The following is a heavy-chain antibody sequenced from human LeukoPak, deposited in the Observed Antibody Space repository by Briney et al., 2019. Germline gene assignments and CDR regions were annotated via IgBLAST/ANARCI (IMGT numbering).Heavy chain of an antibody. V-gene: IGHV3-33*01. CDR3: SRVSGYYESSGYYQDNWFDP. D-gene: IGHD3-22*01. CDR2: IWDDGGSKE. CDR1: VFAFSNYG. J-gene: IGHJ5*02. Sequence: PGGSLRLSCEASVFAFSNYGMHWVPQAPGKGLERVSVIWDDGGSKEYFAGPVKGRFTISRGHSKNPMYLEMNRLRAGDTAVYYWSRVSGYYESSGYYQDNWFDPWGQGTLVSVSS.